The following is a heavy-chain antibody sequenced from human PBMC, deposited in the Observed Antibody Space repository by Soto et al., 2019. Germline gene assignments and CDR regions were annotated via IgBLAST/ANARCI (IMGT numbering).Heavy chain of an antibody. Sequence: QLQLQESGSGLVKPSQTLSLTRAVSGGSISSGGYSWSWIRQPPGKGLEWIGYIYHSGSTYYNPSLEPRVTIAVDRSKNQFSLKLSSVTAADTAVYYCASAGGLGAVAADYWGQGTLVTVSS. J-gene: IGHJ4*02. CDR3: ASAGGLGAVAADY. CDR2: IYHSGST. D-gene: IGHD6-19*01. V-gene: IGHV4-30-2*01. CDR1: GGSISSGGYS.